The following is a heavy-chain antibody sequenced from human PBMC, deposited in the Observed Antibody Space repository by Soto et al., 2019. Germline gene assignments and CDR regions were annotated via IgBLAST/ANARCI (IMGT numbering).Heavy chain of an antibody. D-gene: IGHD3-10*01. CDR3: ARDDPMVRGVLYYYYYMDV. J-gene: IGHJ6*03. CDR1: GYTFTSYG. Sequence: GASVKVSCKASGYTFTSYGISWVRQAPGQGLEWMGWISAYNGNTNYAQKLQGRVTMTTDTSTSTAYMELRSLRSDDTAVYYCARDDPMVRGVLYYYYYMDVWGKGTTVTVSS. V-gene: IGHV1-18*01. CDR2: ISAYNGNT.